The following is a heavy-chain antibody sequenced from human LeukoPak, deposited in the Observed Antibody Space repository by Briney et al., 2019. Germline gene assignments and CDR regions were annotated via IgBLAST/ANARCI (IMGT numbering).Heavy chain of an antibody. J-gene: IGHJ4*02. CDR1: GFTFSSYA. CDR2: ISAGGGST. CDR3: AKRIVVTGTTYYFDY. V-gene: IGHV3-23*01. D-gene: IGHD6-19*01. Sequence: GGNLRLSCAASGFTFSSYAMNWVRQAPGKGREWVSSISAGGGSTYYAGPVKGRFTISRDNSKNTLYLQMNSLRAEDTAVYYCAKRIVVTGTTYYFDYWGQGTMVTVSS.